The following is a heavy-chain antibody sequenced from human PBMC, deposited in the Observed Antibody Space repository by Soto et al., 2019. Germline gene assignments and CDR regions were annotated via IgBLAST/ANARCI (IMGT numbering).Heavy chain of an antibody. CDR3: ARHIAVAGTSWFDP. V-gene: IGHV4-59*08. J-gene: IGHJ5*02. Sequence: QVQLQESGPGLVKPSETLSLTCTVSGGSISSYYWSWIRQPPGKGLEWIGYIYYSGSTNYNPSLKSRVTISVDTSNNQFSLKLSSVTAADTAVYYCARHIAVAGTSWFDPWGQGTLVTVSS. CDR2: IYYSGST. CDR1: GGSISSYY. D-gene: IGHD6-19*01.